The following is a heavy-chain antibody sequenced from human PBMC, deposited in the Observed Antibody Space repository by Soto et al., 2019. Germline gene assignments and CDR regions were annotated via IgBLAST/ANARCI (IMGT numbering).Heavy chain of an antibody. V-gene: IGHV4-59*08. CDR2: IYYSGST. J-gene: IGHJ4*02. CDR3: ARRWGAAFDY. CDR1: GGSISSSY. D-gene: IGHD1-26*01. Sequence: QVQLQESGPGLVKPSETLSLTCTVSGGSISSSYWSGIRQPPGKGLEWIGYIYYSGSTNYNPSLKSRVTISVDTSKNQFSLKLSSVTAADTALYYCARRWGAAFDYWGQGTLVTVSS.